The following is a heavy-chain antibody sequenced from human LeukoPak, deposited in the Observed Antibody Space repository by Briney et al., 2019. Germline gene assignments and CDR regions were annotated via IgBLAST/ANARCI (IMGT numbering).Heavy chain of an antibody. D-gene: IGHD5-12*01. V-gene: IGHV4-39*07. CDR2: IYYSGNT. CDR1: SGSLSNTNYY. CDR3: ARAALRTPLTYFDY. Sequence: SETLSLTCTVSSGSLSNTNYYWGWIRQPPGKGLEWIGSIYYSGNTYYNPSLKSRVTISVDTSKNQFSLKLTSVTAADTAVYYCARAALRTPLTYFDYWGQGTLVTVSS. J-gene: IGHJ4*02.